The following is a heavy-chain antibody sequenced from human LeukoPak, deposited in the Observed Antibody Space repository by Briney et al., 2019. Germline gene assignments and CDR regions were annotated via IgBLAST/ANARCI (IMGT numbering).Heavy chain of an antibody. CDR2: IYYSGST. J-gene: IGHJ4*02. V-gene: IGHV4-39*01. Sequence: PSETLSLTCTVSGGSISSSSYYWGWIRQPPGKGLEWIGSIYYSGSTYYNPSLKSRVTISVDTSKNQFSLKLSSVTAADTAVYYCARLRGYDFWSGYWDYWGQGTWSPSPQ. CDR3: ARLRGYDFWSGYWDY. CDR1: GGSISSSSYY. D-gene: IGHD3-3*01.